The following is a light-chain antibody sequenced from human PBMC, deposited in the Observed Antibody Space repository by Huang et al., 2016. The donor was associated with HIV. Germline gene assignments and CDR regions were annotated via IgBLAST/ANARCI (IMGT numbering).Light chain of an antibody. CDR1: QSVSSGY. Sequence: DIVLTQSPGTLSLSPGERATLSCRASQSVSSGYLAWYQKRPGQAHRLLIFGVSTRATGIPDRFSGSGSGTDFTLTISRLEPEDFAVYYCQQYDSSPGTFGQGTKVEIK. CDR3: QQYDSSPGT. V-gene: IGKV3-20*01. CDR2: GVS. J-gene: IGKJ1*01.